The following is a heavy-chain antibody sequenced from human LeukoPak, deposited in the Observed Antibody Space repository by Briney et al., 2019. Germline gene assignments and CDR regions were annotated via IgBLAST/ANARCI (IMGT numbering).Heavy chain of an antibody. D-gene: IGHD6-19*01. CDR1: GFSFSDYS. CDR3: ARESIAVAGAPFDY. V-gene: IGHV3-21*01. J-gene: IGHJ4*02. CDR2: ISTTTTKV. Sequence: GGSLRLSCAASGFSFSDYSMNWVRQAPGKGLEWVSSISTTTTKVYYADSVKGRFTISRDNAKSSLYLQMNSLRSEDTAVYYCARESIAVAGAPFDYWGQGTLVTVSS.